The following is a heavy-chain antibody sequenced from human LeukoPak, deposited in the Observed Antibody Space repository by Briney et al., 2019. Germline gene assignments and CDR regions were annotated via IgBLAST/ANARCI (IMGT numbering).Heavy chain of an antibody. V-gene: IGHV1-69*04. CDR2: IIPILNIP. CDR1: GGTFDNTA. CDR3: ARGNWFDP. Sequence: SVKVSCKASGGTFDNTAINWVRQAPGQGLEWMGRIIPILNIPNYAQKLQGRVTIAADKSTSTAYMELSSLRSDDTAVYYCARGNWFDPWGQGTLVTVSS. J-gene: IGHJ5*02.